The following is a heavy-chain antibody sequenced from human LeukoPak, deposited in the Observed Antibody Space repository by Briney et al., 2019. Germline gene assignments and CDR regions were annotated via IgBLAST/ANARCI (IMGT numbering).Heavy chain of an antibody. CDR3: ARLVSGRWKLPN. CDR1: GGSISINSYY. J-gene: IGHJ4*02. Sequence: SETLSLTCTVSGGSISINSYYWGWIRQPPGKGLEWITTIYYTGRTNYNPSLKSRVTIDVDTSTNQFSQKVRCVTAADTAVYYCARLVSGRWKLPNWGQGNLVTVSS. D-gene: IGHD1-26*01. CDR2: IYYTGRT. V-gene: IGHV4-39*01.